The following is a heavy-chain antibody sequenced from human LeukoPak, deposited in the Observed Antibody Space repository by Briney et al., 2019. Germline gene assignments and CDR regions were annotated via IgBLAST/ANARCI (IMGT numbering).Heavy chain of an antibody. V-gene: IGHV4-39*07. J-gene: IGHJ5*02. CDR1: GGSISSSSYY. Sequence: SETLSLTCTVSGGSISSSSYYWGWIRQPPGKGLEWIGSIYYSGSTYYSPSLKSRVTISVDTSKNQFSLKLSSVTAADTAVYYCAREGSPNWFDPWGQGTLVTVSS. CDR2: IYYSGST. CDR3: AREGSPNWFDP.